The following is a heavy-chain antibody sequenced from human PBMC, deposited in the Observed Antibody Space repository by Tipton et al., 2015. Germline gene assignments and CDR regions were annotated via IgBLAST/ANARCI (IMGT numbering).Heavy chain of an antibody. D-gene: IGHD4-23*01. CDR1: GVSISGTSYY. Sequence: TLSLTCTVSGVSISGTSYYWGWIRQPPGKGLEWIGSISHSGNTYYNPPLRSRVTISVDTSKNQFSLRLSSVTASDTAMYYCARARGRHGGLFDSWGQGILVTVSS. J-gene: IGHJ4*02. CDR2: ISHSGNT. CDR3: ARARGRHGGLFDS. V-gene: IGHV4-39*01.